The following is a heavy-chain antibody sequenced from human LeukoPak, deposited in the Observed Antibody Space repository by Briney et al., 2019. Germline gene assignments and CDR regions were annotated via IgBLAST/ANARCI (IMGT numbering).Heavy chain of an antibody. J-gene: IGHJ6*02. CDR1: GYTFTNYY. CDR3: ARSPGLYGMDV. D-gene: IGHD3/OR15-3a*01. V-gene: IGHV1-2*02. CDR2: INPNSRGT. Sequence: ASVKVSCKASGYTFTNYYMHWVRQAPGQGLEWMGWINPNSRGTDSAQKFQGRFSMTRDTSISTVYMELSSLRSEDTAVYYCARSPGLYGMDVWGQGTTVTVSS.